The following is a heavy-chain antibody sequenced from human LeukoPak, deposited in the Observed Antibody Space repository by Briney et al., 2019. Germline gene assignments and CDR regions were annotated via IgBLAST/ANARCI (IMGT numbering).Heavy chain of an antibody. D-gene: IGHD3-22*01. CDR1: GGSISSSSYY. V-gene: IGHV4-39*01. CDR3: ARHYYDSSGYYYYYYYMDV. CDR2: IYYSGST. Sequence: SETLSLTCTVSGGSISSSSYYWGWIRQPPGKGLEWIGSIYYSGSTYYNPSLKSRVTISVDTSKNQFSLKLSSVTAADTAVYYCARHYYDSSGYYYYYYYMDVWGKGTTVAVSS. J-gene: IGHJ6*03.